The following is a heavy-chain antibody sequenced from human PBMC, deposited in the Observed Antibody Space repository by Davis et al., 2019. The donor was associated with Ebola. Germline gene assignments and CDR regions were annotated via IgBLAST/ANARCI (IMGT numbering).Heavy chain of an antibody. CDR3: ARGPQTRPGMWRSLDWFDP. Sequence: PSETLSLTCNIYGGSFSGYDWSWIRQSPGKGLEWIGEISHNGNTNFNPSLKSRVTMSADGSKNQFSLNLTSVTAADTAVYYCARGPQTRPGMWRSLDWFDPWGQGTLVAVSS. D-gene: IGHD2-21*01. CDR2: ISHNGNT. J-gene: IGHJ5*02. CDR1: GGSFSGYD. V-gene: IGHV4-34*01.